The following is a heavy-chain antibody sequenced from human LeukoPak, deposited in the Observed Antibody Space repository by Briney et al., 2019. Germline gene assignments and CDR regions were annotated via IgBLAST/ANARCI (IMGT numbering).Heavy chain of an antibody. Sequence: PSEALSLTCTVSGGSISSYYWSWIRQPPGKGLEWIGYIYYSGSTNYNPSLKSRVTISVDTSKNQFSLKLGSVTAADTAVYYCASVPESGYCSSTSCYEGSEYFQHWGQGTLVTVSS. CDR1: GGSISSYY. CDR3: ASVPESGYCSSTSCYEGSEYFQH. J-gene: IGHJ1*01. D-gene: IGHD2-2*01. CDR2: IYYSGST. V-gene: IGHV4-59*01.